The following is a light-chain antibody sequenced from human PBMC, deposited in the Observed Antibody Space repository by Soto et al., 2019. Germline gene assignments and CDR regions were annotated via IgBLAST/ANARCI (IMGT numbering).Light chain of an antibody. CDR2: GNT. CDR3: QSYDDSLSVHYV. Sequence: QLVLTQPPSVSGAPGQRVTISCTGSSSNIGSTYDVQWYQQLPGTAPKLLIHGNTDRPSGVPDRFSGSKSGTSASLAITGLRADDEADYYCQSYDDSLSVHYVFGTGTKLTVL. V-gene: IGLV1-40*01. J-gene: IGLJ1*01. CDR1: SSNIGSTYD.